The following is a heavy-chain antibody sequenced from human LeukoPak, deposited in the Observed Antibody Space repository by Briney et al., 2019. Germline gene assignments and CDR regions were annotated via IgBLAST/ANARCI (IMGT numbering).Heavy chain of an antibody. D-gene: IGHD4-23*01. CDR2: IYYSGST. V-gene: IGHV4-39*01. J-gene: IGHJ4*02. Sequence: SETLSLTCTVSGGSISSSSYYWGWIRQPPGKGLEWIGSIYYSGSTYYNPSLKSRVTISVDTSKNQFSLKLSSVTAADTAVYYCAGYGGNFIDYWGQGTLVTVPS. CDR1: GGSISSSSYY. CDR3: AGYGGNFIDY.